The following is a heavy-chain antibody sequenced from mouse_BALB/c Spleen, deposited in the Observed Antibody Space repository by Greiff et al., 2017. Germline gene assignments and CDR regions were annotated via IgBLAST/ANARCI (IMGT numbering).Heavy chain of an antibody. Sequence: EVQGVESGGGLVKPGGSLKLSCAASGFTFSSYAMSWVRQTPEKRLEWVASISSGGSTYYPDSVKGRFTISRDNARNILYLQMSSLRSEDTAMYYCARGRGAFDYWGQGTTLTVSS. CDR2: ISSGGST. V-gene: IGHV5-6-5*01. CDR3: ARGRGAFDY. CDR1: GFTFSSYA. J-gene: IGHJ2*01.